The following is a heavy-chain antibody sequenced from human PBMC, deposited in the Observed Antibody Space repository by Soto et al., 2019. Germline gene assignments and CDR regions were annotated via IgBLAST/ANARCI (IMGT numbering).Heavy chain of an antibody. CDR2: ISAST. V-gene: IGHV3-23*01. Sequence: EMQLLESGGGLVQAGGSLRLSCAASGFTVSSYALNWVRQAPGKGLEWVSGISASTYYADSVKGRFTISRDTSKNTLYLQMNSLRAEDPAIYFCAIRMYSTMWYYLDYWGQGTLVTVSS. CDR3: AIRMYSTMWYYLDY. D-gene: IGHD6-13*01. J-gene: IGHJ4*02. CDR1: GFTVSSYA.